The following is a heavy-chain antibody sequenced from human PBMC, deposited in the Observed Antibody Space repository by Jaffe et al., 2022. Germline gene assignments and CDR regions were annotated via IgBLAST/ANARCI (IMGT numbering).Heavy chain of an antibody. J-gene: IGHJ5*02. CDR1: GFTFSYYW. CDR3: ARDRFTSNSGWFDP. D-gene: IGHD4-4*01. V-gene: IGHV3-7*01. CDR2: IKQDGSEK. Sequence: EVQLVESGGGLVQPGGSLRLSCAASGFTFSYYWMSWVRQAPGKGLEWVANIKQDGSEKYYVDSVKGRFTISRDNAKNSLYLQMNSLRAEDTAVYYCARDRFTSNSGWFDPWGQGTLVTVSS.